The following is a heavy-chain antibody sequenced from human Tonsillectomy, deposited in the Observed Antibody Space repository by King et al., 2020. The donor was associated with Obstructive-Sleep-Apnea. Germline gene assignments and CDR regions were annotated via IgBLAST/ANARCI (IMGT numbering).Heavy chain of an antibody. V-gene: IGHV3-30*03. D-gene: IGHD1-26*01. CDR2: ISYDGSNK. Sequence: VQLVESGGGVVQPGRSLRLSCAASGFTFSSYGMHWVRQAPGKGLEWVAVISYDGSNKYYADSVKGRFTISRDNSKNTLYLQINSLRAEDTVVYYCVAERGGSYEAAFDIWGQGTMVTVSS. J-gene: IGHJ3*02. CDR1: GFTFSSYG. CDR3: VAERGGSYEAAFDI.